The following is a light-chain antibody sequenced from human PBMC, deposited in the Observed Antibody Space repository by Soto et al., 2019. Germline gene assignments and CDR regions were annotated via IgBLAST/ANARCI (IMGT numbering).Light chain of an antibody. CDR1: QGITGY. Sequence: DINLTQSPSFLSASLGERFPITCRASQGITGYLAWYQQKPGKAPKLLIYAASTLQSGVPSRFSGSGSGTEFTLTISSLQPEDFATYYCQQLNSYPFFGPGTKVDIK. V-gene: IGKV1-9*01. J-gene: IGKJ3*01. CDR2: AAS. CDR3: QQLNSYPF.